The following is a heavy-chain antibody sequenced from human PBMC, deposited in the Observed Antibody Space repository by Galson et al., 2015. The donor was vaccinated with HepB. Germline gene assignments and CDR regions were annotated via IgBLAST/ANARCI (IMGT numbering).Heavy chain of an antibody. CDR2: ISWNSGSI. CDR3: AKDTTAGPRGYFDY. D-gene: IGHD3-10*01. CDR1: GFTFDDYA. Sequence: SLRLSCAASGFTFDDYAMHWVRQAPGKGLEWVSGISWNSGSIGYADSVKGRFTISRDNAKNSLYLQMNSLRAEDTALYCCAKDTTAGPRGYFDYWGQGTLVTVSS. V-gene: IGHV3-9*01. J-gene: IGHJ4*02.